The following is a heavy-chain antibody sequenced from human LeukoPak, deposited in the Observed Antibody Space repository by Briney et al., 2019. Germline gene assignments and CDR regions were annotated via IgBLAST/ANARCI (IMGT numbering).Heavy chain of an antibody. CDR3: ARDLGSGTTVTRFDY. J-gene: IGHJ4*02. Sequence: PGGSLRLSCAASGFTFSSYWMSWVRQVPGKGLEWVANIKQDGSEKYNVDSVKGRFTISRDNAKNSLYLQMNSLRAEDTAVYYCARDLGSGTTVTRFDYWGQGTLVTVSS. D-gene: IGHD4-17*01. CDR1: GFTFSSYW. CDR2: IKQDGSEK. V-gene: IGHV3-7*01.